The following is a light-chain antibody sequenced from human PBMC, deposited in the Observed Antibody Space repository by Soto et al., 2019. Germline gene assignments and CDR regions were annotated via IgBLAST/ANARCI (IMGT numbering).Light chain of an antibody. CDR3: QESYTTET. V-gene: IGKV1-39*01. CDR2: AAS. CDR1: QDITYH. Sequence: DIQMTQSPSSLSASIGDRVTITCQAGQDITYHLNWYQQKAGRAPKLLIYAASNLRFGVPSRFSGSVSGTEFTLTISSLQPEDFATYYCQESYTTETFGQGTRLDVK. J-gene: IGKJ2*01.